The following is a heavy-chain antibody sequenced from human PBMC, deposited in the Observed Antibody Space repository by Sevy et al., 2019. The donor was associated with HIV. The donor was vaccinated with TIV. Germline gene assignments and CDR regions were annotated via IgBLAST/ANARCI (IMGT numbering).Heavy chain of an antibody. Sequence: GGSLRLSCVASGFTFSSYSMHWVRQAPGKGLEWVSSVSSSCDYIYYADSVKGRFTISRDNAKNSLYLQMNSLRAEDTAVYYCAKSWGSITAAGLDYWGQGTLVTVSS. V-gene: IGHV3-21*01. CDR1: GFTFSSYS. J-gene: IGHJ4*02. CDR3: AKSWGSITAAGLDY. D-gene: IGHD6-13*01. CDR2: VSSSCDYI.